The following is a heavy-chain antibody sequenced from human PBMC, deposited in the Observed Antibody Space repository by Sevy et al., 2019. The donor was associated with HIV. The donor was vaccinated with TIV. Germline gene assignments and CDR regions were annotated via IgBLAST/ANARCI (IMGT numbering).Heavy chain of an antibody. J-gene: IGHJ5*02. V-gene: IGHV3-30*02. CDR3: ARETDNSARWLDP. CDR1: RFTFNFHG. Sequence: GGSLRLSCAASRFTFNFHGMHWVRQAPGKGLEWVAFISHDGSNKYMADSVKGRFTISRDNSKNTLFLQMNSLTVEDTAVYYCARETDNSARWLDPWGHGTLVTVSS. D-gene: IGHD4-4*01. CDR2: ISHDGSNK.